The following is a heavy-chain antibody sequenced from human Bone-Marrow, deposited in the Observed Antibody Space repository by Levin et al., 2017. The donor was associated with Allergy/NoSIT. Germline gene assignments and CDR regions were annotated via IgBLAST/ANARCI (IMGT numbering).Heavy chain of an antibody. CDR3: VKDIRLRMGELSSHFDY. D-gene: IGHD3-16*02. J-gene: IGHJ4*02. CDR1: GFTFDDFA. CDR2: INWNSGNI. Sequence: HPGGSLRLSCAASGFTFDDFAMHWVRQAPGKGLEWVSGINWNSGNIGYADSVKGRFTISRDNAKNSLYLQMNGLRAEDTAFYYCVKDIRLRMGELSSHFDYWGQGTLVTVSS. V-gene: IGHV3-9*01.